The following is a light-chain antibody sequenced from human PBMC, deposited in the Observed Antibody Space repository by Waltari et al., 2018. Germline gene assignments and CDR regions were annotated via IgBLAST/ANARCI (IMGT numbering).Light chain of an antibody. CDR1: ELPRKY. Sequence: SYELTQPPSVSVSPGQTARITCSGHELPRKYAYWFQQKSGQAPRLVIYEYTKRPSGIPGIFSGASSGTVATLTITGAQVDDEADYYCYSSDSTGLRVFGGGTTVVVL. CDR3: YSSDSTGLRV. CDR2: EYT. V-gene: IGLV3-10*01. J-gene: IGLJ1*01.